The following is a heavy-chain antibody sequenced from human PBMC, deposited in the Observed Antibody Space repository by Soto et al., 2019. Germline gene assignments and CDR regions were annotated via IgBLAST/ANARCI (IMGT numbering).Heavy chain of an antibody. CDR3: ARPGFGALHGPVDV. Sequence: QVPLQESGPGLVKPSETLSLSCTVSGGSISNYYWGWFRQTPGKGLEWIGYVHDSWGSNYNPSLKSRVAISLATSKSQCTLKLTSVTATDTAVYYCARPGFGALHGPVDVWGQGTTVTVSS. V-gene: IGHV4-59*08. CDR1: GGSISNYY. D-gene: IGHD3-10*01. J-gene: IGHJ6*02. CDR2: VHDSWGS.